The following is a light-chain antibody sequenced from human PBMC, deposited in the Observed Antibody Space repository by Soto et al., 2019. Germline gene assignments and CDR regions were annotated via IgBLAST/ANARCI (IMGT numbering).Light chain of an antibody. CDR2: PAS. V-gene: IGKV1-6*01. Sequence: AIQMTQSPSSLSASVGDRVTITCRASQGIRDELGWYQQQPGKAPKLLIYPASTLQSGVPTRFSGSGSGTDFTLTISSLQPEDFGTYYCLQDYSFPYTFGQGTKLEIK. CDR3: LQDYSFPYT. J-gene: IGKJ2*01. CDR1: QGIRDE.